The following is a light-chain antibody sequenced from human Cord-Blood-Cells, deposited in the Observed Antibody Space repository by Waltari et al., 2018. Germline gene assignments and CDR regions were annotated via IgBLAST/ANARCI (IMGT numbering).Light chain of an antibody. CDR1: QSLLHSNGYNH. CDR3: MQALQTPYT. V-gene: IGKV2-28*01. J-gene: IGKJ2*01. Sequence: VMTQSPLSLPVTPGEPASTSSRSIQSLLHSNGYNHLDWYRPQPGQCPQLLVFLGSKRASGAADRFSGSGSGTDFTLKISSVEAEDVVVYASMQALQTPYTFGQGTKLEIK. CDR2: LGS.